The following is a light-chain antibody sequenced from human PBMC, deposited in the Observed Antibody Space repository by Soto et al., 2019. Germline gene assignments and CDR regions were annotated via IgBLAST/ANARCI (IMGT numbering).Light chain of an antibody. CDR1: SGHRNYA. J-gene: IGLJ2*01. V-gene: IGLV4-69*01. Sequence: QPVLTQSPSASASLGTSVKLTCTLISGHRNYAIAWHQQQPEQGPRFLMKVNSDGSHSKGDGIPDRFSGSSSGAERYLTISSLQSEDEADYYCQTWGTGIVVFGGGTKLTVL. CDR2: VNSDGSH. CDR3: QTWGTGIVV.